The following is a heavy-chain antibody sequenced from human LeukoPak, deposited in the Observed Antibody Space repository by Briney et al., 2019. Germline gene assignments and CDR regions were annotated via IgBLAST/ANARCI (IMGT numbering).Heavy chain of an antibody. CDR3: ARGESGAVMGGYYYYYYMDV. J-gene: IGHJ6*03. CDR1: GFTFSSYA. CDR2: ISYNGSNK. D-gene: IGHD3-3*01. V-gene: IGHV3-30-3*01. Sequence: GGSLRLSCAASGFTFSSYAMHWVRQAPGKGLEWVAVISYNGSNKYYADSVKGRFTISRDNSKNTLYLQMSSLRAEDTAVYYCARGESGAVMGGYYYYYYMDVWGKGTTVTVSS.